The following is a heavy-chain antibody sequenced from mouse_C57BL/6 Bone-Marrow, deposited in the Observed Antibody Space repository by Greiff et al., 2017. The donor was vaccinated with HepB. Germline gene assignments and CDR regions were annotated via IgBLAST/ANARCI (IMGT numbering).Heavy chain of an antibody. CDR2: INPYNGDT. Sequence: VHVKQSGPELVKPGDSVKISCKASGYSFTGYFMNWVMQSHGKSLEWIGRINPYNGDTFYNQKFKGKATLTVDKSSSTAHMELRSLTSEDSAVYYCARGRSLYYYAMDYWGQGTSVTVSS. CDR3: ARGRSLYYYAMDY. J-gene: IGHJ4*01. V-gene: IGHV1-20*01. D-gene: IGHD6-1*01. CDR1: GYSFTGYF.